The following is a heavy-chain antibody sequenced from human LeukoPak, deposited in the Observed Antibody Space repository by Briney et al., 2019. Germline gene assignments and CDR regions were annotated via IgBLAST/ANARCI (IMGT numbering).Heavy chain of an antibody. CDR2: ISYDGSNK. CDR1: GFTFSSYD. J-gene: IGHJ4*02. V-gene: IGHV3-30*18. D-gene: IGHD3-22*01. CDR3: AKDIWAGYYDSSGYVDY. Sequence: GGSLRLSCAASGFTFSSYDMHWVRQAPGKGLEWVADISYDGSNKYYADSVKGRFTISRDNSKNTLYLQMNSLRAEDTAVYYWAKDIWAGYYDSSGYVDYWGQGTLVTVSS.